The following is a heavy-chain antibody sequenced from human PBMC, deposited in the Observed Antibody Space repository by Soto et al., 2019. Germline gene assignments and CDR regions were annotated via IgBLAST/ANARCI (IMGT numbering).Heavy chain of an antibody. CDR1: GFTFGIYG. V-gene: IGHV3-33*01. D-gene: IGHD1-26*01. CDR3: ARATSGSFDALDM. J-gene: IGHJ3*02. Sequence: QVQLVESGGGVVQPGRSLRLSCAASGFTFGIYGMHWVRKAPGKGLEWVAVIWYDGSIKYHADSVKGRFTISRDNSKNTVYLQMNSLRDDDTAVYYCARATSGSFDALDMWGQGTMVTVSS. CDR2: IWYDGSIK.